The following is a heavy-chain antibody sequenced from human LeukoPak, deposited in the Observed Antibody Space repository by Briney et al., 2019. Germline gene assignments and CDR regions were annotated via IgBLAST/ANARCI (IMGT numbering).Heavy chain of an antibody. CDR1: GGSVSRTDW. J-gene: IGHJ4*02. CDR2: IYDSGGA. Sequence: PSETLSLTCAVSGGSVSRTDWWSWVRQSPGKGLEWIGEIYDSGGANYNPSLKSRVTMSVDESENQFSLKLNSVTAADAAVYYCARGQFYHDSTGYSDWGQGTLVTVSS. CDR3: ARGQFYHDSTGYSD. D-gene: IGHD3-22*01. V-gene: IGHV4-4*02.